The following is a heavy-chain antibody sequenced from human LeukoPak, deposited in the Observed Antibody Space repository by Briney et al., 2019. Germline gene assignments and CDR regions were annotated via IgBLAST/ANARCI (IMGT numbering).Heavy chain of an antibody. CDR2: IIPILNIT. Sequence: SVKVSCTASGGTFSGFAISWVRQAPGQGLEWMGRIIPILNITNYAQKFQGRITMTADKSTTTGYMELSSLRSEDTAIYYCARDQGSIAKWWGQGTLVTVSS. D-gene: IGHD6-6*01. CDR1: GGTFSGFA. J-gene: IGHJ4*01. V-gene: IGHV1-69*04. CDR3: ARDQGSIAKW.